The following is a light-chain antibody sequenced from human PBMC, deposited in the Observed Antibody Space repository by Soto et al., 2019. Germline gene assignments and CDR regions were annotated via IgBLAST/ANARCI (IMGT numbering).Light chain of an antibody. Sequence: QSVLTQPASVSGSPGQSITISCTGTSSDVGFYNYVSWYQQHPGKAPKLMIYEVSNRPSGVSNRFSGSKSGNTASLTISGIQAEDEADYYCSSYRSSSTLYVFGTGTKVTVL. CDR3: SSYRSSSTLYV. V-gene: IGLV2-14*01. J-gene: IGLJ1*01. CDR1: SSDVGFYNY. CDR2: EVS.